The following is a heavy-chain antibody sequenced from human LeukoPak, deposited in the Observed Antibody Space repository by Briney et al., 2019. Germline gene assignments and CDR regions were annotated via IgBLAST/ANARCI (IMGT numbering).Heavy chain of an antibody. CDR3: ARDQPIVVATTGDAFDI. CDR2: ISGSISSK. J-gene: IGHJ3*02. V-gene: IGHV3-21*01. CDR1: GFGFSSYT. Sequence: PGGSLTLSCAASGFGFSSYTMNWVRQAPGKGLEWVSSISGSISSKLYAESVKGRFTISRDNAKNSLYLQMNSLRAEDTAVYYCARDQPIVVATTGDAFDIWGQGTMVTVSS. D-gene: IGHD3-22*01.